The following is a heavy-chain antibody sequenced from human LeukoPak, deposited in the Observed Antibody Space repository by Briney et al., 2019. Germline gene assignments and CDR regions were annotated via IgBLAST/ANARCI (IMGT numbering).Heavy chain of an antibody. Sequence: SVTVSCTASGGTFSSYAISWVRQAPGQGLEWMGGIIPIFGTANYSQKFQGRVTITADESTSTAYMELSSLRSEDTAVYYCARGRPGGTVTHTRYFDYWGQGTLVTVSS. D-gene: IGHD4-17*01. J-gene: IGHJ4*02. CDR1: GGTFSSYA. V-gene: IGHV1-69*13. CDR2: IIPIFGTA. CDR3: ARGRPGGTVTHTRYFDY.